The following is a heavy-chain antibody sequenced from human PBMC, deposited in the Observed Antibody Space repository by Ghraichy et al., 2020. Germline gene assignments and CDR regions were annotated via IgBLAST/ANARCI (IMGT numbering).Heavy chain of an antibody. CDR1: GGSVSSGSYY. J-gene: IGHJ3*02. CDR2: IYYSGST. CDR3: AREVPPIVGAARTHTNDAFDI. D-gene: IGHD1-26*01. Sequence: SETLSLTCTVSGGSVSSGSYYWSWIRQPPGKGLEWIGYIYYSGSTNYNPSLKSRVTISVDTSKNQFSLKLSSVTAADTAVYYCAREVPPIVGAARTHTNDAFDIWGQGTMVTVSS. V-gene: IGHV4-61*01.